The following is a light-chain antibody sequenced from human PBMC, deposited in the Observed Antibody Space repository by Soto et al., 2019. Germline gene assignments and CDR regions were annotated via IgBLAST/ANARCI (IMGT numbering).Light chain of an antibody. CDR3: SLYTGTPTRV. J-gene: IGLJ3*02. V-gene: IGLV2-14*01. CDR1: SSDVGGYNF. CDR2: EIS. Sequence: QSALTQPASVSGSPGQAITISCTGTSSDVGGYNFVSWYQQYPGKAPKLMIFEISDRPSGVSNRFSGSKSGNTASLTISGPQAEDGEDYYCSLYTGTPTRVFGGGTKLTVL.